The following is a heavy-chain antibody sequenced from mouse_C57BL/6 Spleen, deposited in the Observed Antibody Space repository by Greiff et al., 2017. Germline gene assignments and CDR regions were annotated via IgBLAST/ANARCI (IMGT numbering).Heavy chain of an antibody. CDR1: GFTFSSYA. V-gene: IGHV5-9-1*02. J-gene: IGHJ4*01. CDR2: ISRGGDYI. D-gene: IGHD2-4*01. CDR3: TREGGIYYDYEDYAMDY. Sequence: DVKLVDSGEGLVKPGGSLKLSCAASGFTFSSYAMSWVRQTPEKRLEWVAYISRGGDYIYYADTVKGRFTISRDNARNTLYLQMSRLKSEDTAMYYCTREGGIYYDYEDYAMDYWGQGTSVTVSS.